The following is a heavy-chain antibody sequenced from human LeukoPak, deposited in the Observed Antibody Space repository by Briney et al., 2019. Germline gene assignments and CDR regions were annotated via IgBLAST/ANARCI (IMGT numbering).Heavy chain of an antibody. CDR2: ISYDGSNE. V-gene: IGHV3-30*03. CDR1: GFTFSSYG. CDR3: ARSDWFDP. Sequence: GGSLRLSCAASGFTFSSYGMHWVRQAPGRGLEWVAVISYDGSNEYYADSVKGRFTISRDNSKNTVYMQMNSLRVEDTAVYYCARSDWFDPWGQGTLVTVSS. J-gene: IGHJ5*02.